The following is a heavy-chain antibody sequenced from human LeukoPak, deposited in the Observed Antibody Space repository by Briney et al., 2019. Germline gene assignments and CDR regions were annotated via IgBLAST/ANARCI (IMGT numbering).Heavy chain of an antibody. CDR2: ISSSSSYI. D-gene: IGHD6-13*01. CDR1: GFTFSDYW. Sequence: PGGSLRLSCAASGFTFSDYWMHWVRQAPGKGLVWVSSISSSSSYIYYADSVKGRFTISRDNAKNSLYLQMNSLRAEDTAVYYCARWANSSSWYHTISYFDYWGQGTLVTVSS. CDR3: ARWANSSSWYHTISYFDY. J-gene: IGHJ4*02. V-gene: IGHV3-21*01.